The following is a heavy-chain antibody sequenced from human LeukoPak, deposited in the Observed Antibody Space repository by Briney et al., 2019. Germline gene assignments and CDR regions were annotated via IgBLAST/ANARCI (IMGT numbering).Heavy chain of an antibody. CDR1: GYTFTSYD. CDR3: ARGLWQIEDIFDY. D-gene: IGHD2-21*01. CDR2: MNPNSGNT. V-gene: IGHV1-8*03. J-gene: IGHJ4*02. Sequence: ASVKVSCKASGYTFTSYDINWVRQATGQGLEWMGWMNPNSGNTGYAQKFQGRVTITRNTSISTAYMELSSLRSEDTAVYYCARGLWQIEDIFDYWGQGTLVTVSP.